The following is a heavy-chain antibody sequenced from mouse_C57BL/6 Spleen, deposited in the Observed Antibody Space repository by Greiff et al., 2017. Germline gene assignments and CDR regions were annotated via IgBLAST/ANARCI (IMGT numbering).Heavy chain of an antibody. CDR2: ISDGGSYT. Sequence: EVMLVESGGGLVKPGGSLKLSCAASGFTFSSYAMSWVRQTPEKRLEWVATISDGGSYTYYPDNVKGRFTFSRDNAKNNLYLQMSHLKSEDTAMYYCAREGGSGYGGMDYWGQGTSVTVAS. V-gene: IGHV5-4*01. J-gene: IGHJ4*01. CDR3: AREGGSGYGGMDY. D-gene: IGHD3-2*02. CDR1: GFTFSSYA.